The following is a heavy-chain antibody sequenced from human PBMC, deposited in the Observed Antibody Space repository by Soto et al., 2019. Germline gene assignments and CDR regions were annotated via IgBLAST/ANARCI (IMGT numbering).Heavy chain of an antibody. Sequence: QLQESGPGLVKSSETMSRTCTASGASISSRYWSWVRQPPGKGLEWIGHIYNGESTNYDPSLQSRVTISVDTSKNQVSLNLGSVTAADTAVYYCAQTHGWPGFDFWGQGILVTVYS. CDR3: AQTHGWPGFDF. CDR2: IYNGEST. J-gene: IGHJ4*02. V-gene: IGHV4-59*01. D-gene: IGHD6-19*01. CDR1: GASISSRY.